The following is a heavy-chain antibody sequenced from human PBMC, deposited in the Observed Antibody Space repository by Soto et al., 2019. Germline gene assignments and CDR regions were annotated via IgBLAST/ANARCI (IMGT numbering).Heavy chain of an antibody. V-gene: IGHV3-23*01. J-gene: IGHJ5*02. CDR3: ARETAIYGVVKGWFDP. D-gene: IGHD3-3*01. Sequence: GGSLRLSCAASGFTFSNYAMSWVRQAPGKGLEWVSGISGSGDSTYDADPVKGRFTISRDTSRNTLFLVMNSLRAEDTAVYYCARETAIYGVVKGWFDPWGQGTLVTVSS. CDR2: ISGSGDST. CDR1: GFTFSNYA.